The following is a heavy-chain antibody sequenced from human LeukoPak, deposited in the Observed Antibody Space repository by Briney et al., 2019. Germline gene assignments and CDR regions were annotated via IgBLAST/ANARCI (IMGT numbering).Heavy chain of an antibody. J-gene: IGHJ4*02. CDR3: AKDLNYGFDY. CDR2: LSGSGDKT. V-gene: IGHV3-23*01. D-gene: IGHD4-11*01. CDR1: GFIFRTYA. Sequence: GGSLGLSCAASGFIFRTYAMSWVRQAPGKGLEWVSALSGSGDKTFYADSVKGRFTISRDNSKNTLYLQMNSLRAEDTAVYYCAKDLNYGFDYWGQGTLVTVSS.